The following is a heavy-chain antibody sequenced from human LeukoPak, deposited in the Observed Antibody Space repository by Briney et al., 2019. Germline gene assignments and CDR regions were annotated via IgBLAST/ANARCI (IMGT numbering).Heavy chain of an antibody. CDR2: IHNSGST. CDR1: GGSISSSSYY. CDR3: ALTRYYYDSTFDS. V-gene: IGHV4-39*07. Sequence: SETLSLTCTVSGGSISSSSYYWGWIRQPPGKGLEWIGSIHNSGSTYYKPSLKSRVTISVDTSMNRFSLKLYSVTAADTAVFYCALTRYYYDSTFDSWGQGTLVTVSS. J-gene: IGHJ4*02. D-gene: IGHD3-22*01.